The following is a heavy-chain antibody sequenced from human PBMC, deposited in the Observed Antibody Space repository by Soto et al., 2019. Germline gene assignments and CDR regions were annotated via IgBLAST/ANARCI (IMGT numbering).Heavy chain of an antibody. CDR1: GGSISSYY. CDR3: ARVNYTIFGVVIPNNYYYYYMDV. J-gene: IGHJ6*03. D-gene: IGHD3-3*01. CDR2: IYYSGST. Sequence: SETLSLTCTVSGGSISSYYWSWIRQPPGKGLEWIGYIYYSGSTNYNPSLKSRVTISVDTSKNQFSLKLSSVTAADTAVYYCARVNYTIFGVVIPNNYYYYYMDVWGKGTTVTVSS. V-gene: IGHV4-59*01.